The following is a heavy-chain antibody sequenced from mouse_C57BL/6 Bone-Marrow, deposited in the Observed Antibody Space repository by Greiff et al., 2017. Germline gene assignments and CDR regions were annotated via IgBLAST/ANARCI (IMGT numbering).Heavy chain of an antibody. CDR3: ARRGSTMVTTWAMDY. V-gene: IGHV5-9*01. D-gene: IGHD2-1*01. Sequence: EVKLVESGGGLVKPGGSLKLSCAASGFTFSSYTMSWVRQTPEKRLEWVATISRGGGNTYYPDSVKGRFTISRDNAKNTLYLQMSSLRSEDTALYYCARRGSTMVTTWAMDYWGQGTSVTVSS. J-gene: IGHJ4*01. CDR1: GFTFSSYT. CDR2: ISRGGGNT.